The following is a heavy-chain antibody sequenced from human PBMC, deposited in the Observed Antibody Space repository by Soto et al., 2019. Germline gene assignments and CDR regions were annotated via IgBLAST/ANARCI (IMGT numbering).Heavy chain of an antibody. CDR2: ISDDGTNK. CDR1: GFTFSAYA. CDR3: ARDGSSRGLWLGPDS. V-gene: IGHV3-30-3*01. D-gene: IGHD5-18*01. Sequence: PGGSLRLSCAASGFTFSAYAMHCVRQAPGKGLEWVAVISDDGTNKHYADSVRGRFTISRDNSKNTLYVQMNSLRAEDTAFYYCARDGSSRGLWLGPDSWGQGTQFTVSS. J-gene: IGHJ4*02.